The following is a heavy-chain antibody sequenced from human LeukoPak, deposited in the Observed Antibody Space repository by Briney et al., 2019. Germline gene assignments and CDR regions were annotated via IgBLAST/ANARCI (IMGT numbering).Heavy chain of an antibody. V-gene: IGHV1-69*04. J-gene: IGHJ6*02. CDR3: ARGSASMDV. Sequence: SVKVSCKASGDIFSSHAICWVRQAPGQEPEWMGRFIPVVGKADYAQKLQGRVTITADSSASMVYLELSSLRSDDTAVYYCARGSASMDVWGQGTTVTVSS. CDR2: FIPVVGKA. CDR1: GDIFSSHA.